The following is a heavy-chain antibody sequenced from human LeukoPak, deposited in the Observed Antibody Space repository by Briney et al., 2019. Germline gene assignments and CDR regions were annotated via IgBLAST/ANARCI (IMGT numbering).Heavy chain of an antibody. CDR1: GDSISSGSYY. CDR3: ARDPAVTYGSGDYYYYMDV. Sequence: PSQTLSLTCTVSGDSISSGSYYWSWIRQPAGEGLEWIGRIYSSGSTNYNPSLKSRVTMSVDTSKNQFSLQLISVTPEDTAVYYCARDPAVTYGSGDYYYYMDVWDNGTRVTVSS. V-gene: IGHV4-61*02. D-gene: IGHD3-10*01. J-gene: IGHJ6*03. CDR2: IYSSGST.